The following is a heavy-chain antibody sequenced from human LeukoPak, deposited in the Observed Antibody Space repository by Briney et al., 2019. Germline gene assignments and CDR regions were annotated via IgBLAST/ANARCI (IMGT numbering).Heavy chain of an antibody. Sequence: GGSLRLSCAAPGFNFSTYAMHWVRQAPGKGLEWVSVISYDGTNKYYADSVKGRFAISRDNSKNTLYLQMNSLRAEDTAVYYCARGYSYGYGMDVWGQGTTVTVSS. J-gene: IGHJ6*02. CDR3: ARGYSYGYGMDV. CDR1: GFNFSTYA. D-gene: IGHD5-18*01. V-gene: IGHV3-30*03. CDR2: ISYDGTNK.